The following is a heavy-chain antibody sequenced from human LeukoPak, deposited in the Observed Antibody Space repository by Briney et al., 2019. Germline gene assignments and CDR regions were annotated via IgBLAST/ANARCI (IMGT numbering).Heavy chain of an antibody. CDR3: ARWGSITTARFDY. Sequence: PSETLSPTCTVSGGSISSYYWSWIRQPPGKGLEWIGYIYYSGSTNYNPSLKSRVTISVDTSKNQFSLELSSVTAADTAVYYCARWGSITTARFDYWGQGTLVTVSS. CDR2: IYYSGST. D-gene: IGHD3-16*01. CDR1: GGSISSYY. V-gene: IGHV4-59*01. J-gene: IGHJ4*02.